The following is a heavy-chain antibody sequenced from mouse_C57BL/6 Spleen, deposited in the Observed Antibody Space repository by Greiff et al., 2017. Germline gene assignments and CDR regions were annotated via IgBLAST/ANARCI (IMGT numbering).Heavy chain of an antibody. CDR2: ITPGSGGT. J-gene: IGHJ4*01. V-gene: IGHV1-54*01. Sequence: VQLQQSGAELVRPGTSVKVSCTASGYAFPNYLIEWVKQRPGQGLEWIGVITPGSGGTYYNEKFKGKATLTADKSSSTAYMQLSSLTSEDTAVDYGARGSNYDYDYAMDYGGQGTSVTVSS. CDR3: ARGSNYDYDYAMDY. D-gene: IGHD2-5*01. CDR1: GYAFPNYL.